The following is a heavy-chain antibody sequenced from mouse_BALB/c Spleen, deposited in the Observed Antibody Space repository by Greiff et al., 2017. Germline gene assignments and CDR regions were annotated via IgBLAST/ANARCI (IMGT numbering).Heavy chain of an antibody. D-gene: IGHD2-14*01. CDR1: GYTFTDYN. J-gene: IGHJ1*01. CDR3: ARSRYRYDRDWYFDV. V-gene: IGHV1-18*01. Sequence: EVQLQQSGPELVKPGASVKIPCKASGYTFTDYNMYWVKQSHGKSLEWIGDINPNNGGTIYNQKFKGKATLTVDKSSSTAYMELRSLTSEDTAVYYCARSRYRYDRDWYFDVGGAGTTVTVSS. CDR2: INPNNGGT.